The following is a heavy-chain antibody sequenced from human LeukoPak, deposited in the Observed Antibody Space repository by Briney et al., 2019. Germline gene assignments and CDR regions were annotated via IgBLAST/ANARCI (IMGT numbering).Heavy chain of an antibody. J-gene: IGHJ5*02. CDR2: ITGDYAT. V-gene: IGHV3-23*01. CDR3: AKGAASGLVDWFDP. D-gene: IGHD3-22*01. Sequence: PGGSLRLSCAASGFTFSNFAMMWVRQAPGKGLEWVSSITGDYATYSADPAKGWFTTSRDNSKNIVYLQMDSLRDDDTAVYYCAKGAASGLVDWFDPWGQGTLVTVSS. CDR1: GFTFSNFA.